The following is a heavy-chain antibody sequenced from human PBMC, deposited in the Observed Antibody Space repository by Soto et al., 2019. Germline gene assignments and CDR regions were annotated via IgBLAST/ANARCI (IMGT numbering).Heavy chain of an antibody. CDR2: INPSGGST. CDR1: GYTFTSYY. J-gene: IGHJ3*02. V-gene: IGHV1-46*01. D-gene: IGHD3-16*01. CDR3: ARDLAGIMITFGGVMNPDAFDI. Sequence: QVQLVQSGAEVKKPGASVKVSCKASGYTFTSYYMHWVRQAPGQGLEWMGIINPSGGSTSYAQKFQGRVTMTRDTSTSTVYMELSSLRSEDTAVYYCARDLAGIMITFGGVMNPDAFDIWGQGTMVTVSS.